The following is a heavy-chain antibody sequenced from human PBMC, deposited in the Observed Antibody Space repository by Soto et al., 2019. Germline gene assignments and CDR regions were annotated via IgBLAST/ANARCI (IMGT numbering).Heavy chain of an antibody. Sequence: ASVKVSCKASVFSVDSIHWVRRAPGQGLEWLGWIKPSSGGTNYAQNFQARVTMSRDTSINTVYMQLSSLKSDDTAIYFCATPRTGPSPDLGYWGQGTVVTVSS. CDR1: VFSVDS. CDR3: ATPRTGPSPDLGY. J-gene: IGHJ4*02. CDR2: IKPSSGGT. D-gene: IGHD2-8*02. V-gene: IGHV1-2*02.